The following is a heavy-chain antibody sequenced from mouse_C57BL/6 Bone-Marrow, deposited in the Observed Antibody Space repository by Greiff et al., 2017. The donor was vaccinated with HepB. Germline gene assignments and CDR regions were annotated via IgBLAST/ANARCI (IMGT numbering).Heavy chain of an antibody. CDR1: GYAFSSSW. D-gene: IGHD1-1*01. J-gene: IGHJ2*01. Sequence: VQLQQSGPELVKPGASVKISCKASGYAFSSSWMNWVKQRPGKGLEWIGRIYPGDGDTNYNGKFKGKATLTADKSSSTAYMQLSSLTSEDSAVYFCARSTTVVAPYLDYWGQGTTLTVSS. V-gene: IGHV1-82*01. CDR2: IYPGDGDT. CDR3: ARSTTVVAPYLDY.